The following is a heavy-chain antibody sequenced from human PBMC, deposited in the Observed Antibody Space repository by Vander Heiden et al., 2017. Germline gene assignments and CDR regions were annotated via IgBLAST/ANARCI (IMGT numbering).Heavy chain of an antibody. Sequence: EVQLLESGGGLVQPGGSLRLSCAAAGFTFRSYALSWVRQAPGKGLEWVSAISGSGGSTYYADSVKGRVTISRDNSKNTLYRQMNSLRAEETAVYYCAKDVIVAARTAVAGGIDYWGHGTLVTVYS. CDR2: ISGSGGST. V-gene: IGHV3-23*01. CDR1: GFTFRSYA. D-gene: IGHD6-19*01. J-gene: IGHJ4*01. CDR3: AKDVIVAARTAVAGGIDY.